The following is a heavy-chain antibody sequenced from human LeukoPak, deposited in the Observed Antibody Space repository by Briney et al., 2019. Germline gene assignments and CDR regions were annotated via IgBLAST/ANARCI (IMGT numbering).Heavy chain of an antibody. J-gene: IGHJ4*02. V-gene: IGHV5-51*01. CDR3: TRQESSSWYSVGY. CDR1: GYTFTRYW. CDR2: IIPGDSDT. Sequence: GESLQISCKGSGYTFTRYWIGWVRQMPGKGLEWMGMIIPGDSDTRYSPSFQGQVTISADKSISTAYLQWSTLKASDTAIYYCTRQESSSWYSVGYWGQGTLVSVSS. D-gene: IGHD6-13*01.